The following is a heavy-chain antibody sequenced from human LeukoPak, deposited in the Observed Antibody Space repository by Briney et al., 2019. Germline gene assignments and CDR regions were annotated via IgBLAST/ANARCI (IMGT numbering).Heavy chain of an antibody. V-gene: IGHV3-66*03. CDR2: IRDSGEA. CDR3: ARDRAANQDWVEFDP. CDR1: GFRVSDHY. D-gene: IGHD3/OR15-3a*01. J-gene: IGHJ5*02. Sequence: GGSLRLSCAVSGFRVSDHYMSWVRQAPGKGLEWVGLIRDSGEAFYADFAGGRFAISRDESENTLYLQMNSLRVEDTAVYFCARDRAANQDWVEFDPWGQGTPVIDSS.